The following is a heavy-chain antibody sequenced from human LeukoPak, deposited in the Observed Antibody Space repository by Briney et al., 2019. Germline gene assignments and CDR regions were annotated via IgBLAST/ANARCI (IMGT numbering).Heavy chain of an antibody. Sequence: SETLSLTCAVYGGSFSGYYWSWIRQPPGKGLEWIGEINHGGSTNYNPSLKSRVTISVDTSKNQFSLKLSSVTAADTAVYYCARFITMVRGVHNWFDPWGQGTLVTVSS. V-gene: IGHV4-34*01. D-gene: IGHD3-10*01. CDR1: GGSFSGYY. J-gene: IGHJ5*02. CDR2: INHGGST. CDR3: ARFITMVRGVHNWFDP.